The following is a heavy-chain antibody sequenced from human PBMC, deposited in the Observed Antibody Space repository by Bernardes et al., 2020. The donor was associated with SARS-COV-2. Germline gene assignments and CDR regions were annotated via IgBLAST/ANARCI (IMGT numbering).Heavy chain of an antibody. Sequence: GGSLRLSCAASGFTFGDYVMHWVRQVPGKGLEWLSSISWNSAKIDYADSVKGRFTISRDNGKDILYLQMNSLRAEDTAFYYCAKALEDYFGSGDYYGTLDYWGQGILVTVSS. CDR1: GFTFGDYV. V-gene: IGHV3-9*01. CDR3: AKALEDYFGSGDYYGTLDY. D-gene: IGHD3-10*01. CDR2: ISWNSAKI. J-gene: IGHJ4*02.